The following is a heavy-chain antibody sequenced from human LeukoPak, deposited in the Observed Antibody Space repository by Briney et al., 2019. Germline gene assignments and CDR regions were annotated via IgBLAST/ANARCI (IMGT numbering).Heavy chain of an antibody. CDR3: ARELGSSYFDY. V-gene: IGHV3-23*01. Sequence: GGSLRLSCAASGFTFSSYAMSWVRQAPGKGLEWVSAISGSGGSTYYADSVKGRFTISRDNAKNSLYLQMISLRAEDTAVYYCARELGSSYFDYWGQGTLVTVSS. CDR1: GFTFSSYA. D-gene: IGHD1-14*01. J-gene: IGHJ4*02. CDR2: ISGSGGST.